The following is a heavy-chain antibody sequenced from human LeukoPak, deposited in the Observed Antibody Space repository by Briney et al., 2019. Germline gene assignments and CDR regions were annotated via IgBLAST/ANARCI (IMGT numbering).Heavy chain of an antibody. J-gene: IGHJ5*02. Sequence: PGGSLRLSCAASGSTFSSYAMSWVRQAPGKGLEWVSAISGSGGSTYYADSVKGRFTISRDNSKNTLYLQMNSLRAEDTAVYYCAKGANDSWSGYFGAFWFDPWGQGTLVTVSS. V-gene: IGHV3-23*01. CDR1: GSTFSSYA. CDR3: AKGANDSWSGYFGAFWFDP. CDR2: ISGSGGST. D-gene: IGHD3-3*01.